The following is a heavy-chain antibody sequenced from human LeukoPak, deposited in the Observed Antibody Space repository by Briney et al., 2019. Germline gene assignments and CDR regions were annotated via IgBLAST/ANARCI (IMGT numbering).Heavy chain of an antibody. CDR3: AKVVGAANSYYYYGMDV. CDR2: ISYDGSNK. J-gene: IGHJ6*02. D-gene: IGHD1-26*01. CDR1: GFTFSSYG. Sequence: GGSLRLSCAASGFTFSSYGMHWVRQAPGKGLEWVAVISYDGSNKYYADSVKGRFTISRDNSKNTLYLQMNGLRAEDTAVYYCAKVVGAANSYYYYGMDVWGQGTTVTVSS. V-gene: IGHV3-30*18.